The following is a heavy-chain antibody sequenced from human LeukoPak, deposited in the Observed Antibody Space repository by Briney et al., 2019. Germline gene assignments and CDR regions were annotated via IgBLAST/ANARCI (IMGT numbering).Heavy chain of an antibody. D-gene: IGHD6-13*01. J-gene: IGHJ1*01. CDR2: VDPEDSET. CDR3: ATPPRYSTLEYFQH. Sequence: VTVSCKVSGYTYTDYYMHWVQQAPGKAREWMGLVDPEDSETIFAEKFQGRVTITVDTSTDTDYMELRSLRSEDTAVSYCATPPRYSTLEYFQHWGQGTLVTVSS. CDR1: GYTYTDYY. V-gene: IGHV1-69-2*01.